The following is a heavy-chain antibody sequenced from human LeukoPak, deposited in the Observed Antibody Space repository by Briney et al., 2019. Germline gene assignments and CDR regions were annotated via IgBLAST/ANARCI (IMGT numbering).Heavy chain of an antibody. V-gene: IGHV4-34*01. J-gene: IGHJ4*02. CDR3: ARGLSAIVH. Sequence: SETLSLTCAVYGVSFSGYYWSWIRQPPGKGLEWVGEINHSGSTNYNPSLKSRVTISVDTSKNQFSLKLSSVTAADTAVYYCARGLSAIVHWGQGTLVTVSS. CDR2: INHSGST. D-gene: IGHD2-21*02. CDR1: GVSFSGYY.